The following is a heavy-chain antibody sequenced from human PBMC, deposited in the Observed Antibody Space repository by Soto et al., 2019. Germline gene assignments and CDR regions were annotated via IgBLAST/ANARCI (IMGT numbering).Heavy chain of an antibody. D-gene: IGHD6-13*01. J-gene: IGHJ6*02. CDR3: ARGRVGSSWIYYYYGMDV. V-gene: IGHV4-34*01. Sequence: PSESMSLTCAACGGSFRSYQLGLIRQPPGKGLEWIGEINHSGSTNYNPSLKSRVTISVDTSKNQFSLKLSPVTDADTAVYYCARGRVGSSWIYYYYGMDVWGQGPTVTVSS. CDR1: GGSFRSYQ. CDR2: INHSGST.